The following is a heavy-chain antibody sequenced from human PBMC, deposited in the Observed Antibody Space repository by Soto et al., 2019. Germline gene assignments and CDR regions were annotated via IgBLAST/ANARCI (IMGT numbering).Heavy chain of an antibody. CDR3: AKAQTNYYGSGSYYNEYYFDY. V-gene: IGHV3-23*01. CDR1: GFTFSSYA. CDR2: ISGSGGST. D-gene: IGHD3-10*01. J-gene: IGHJ4*02. Sequence: GGSLRLSCAASGFTFSSYAMSWVRQAPGKGLEWVSAISGSGGSTYYADSVKGRFTTSRDNSKNTLYLQMNSLRAEDTAVYYCAKAQTNYYGSGSYYNEYYFDYWGQGTLVTVSS.